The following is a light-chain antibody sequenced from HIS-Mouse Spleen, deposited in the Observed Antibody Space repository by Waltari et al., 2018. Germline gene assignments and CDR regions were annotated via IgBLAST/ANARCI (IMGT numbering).Light chain of an antibody. J-gene: IGLJ2*01. Sequence: SYELTQPPSVSVSPGQTARITCSGDALPKKYAYWYQQKSGQATVLVSYEDSKRPSWIPERVAGSSSGTMATLTISGAQVEDEADYYCYSTDSSGNHRVFGGGTKLTVL. CDR2: EDS. V-gene: IGLV3-10*01. CDR1: ALPKKY. CDR3: YSTDSSGNHRV.